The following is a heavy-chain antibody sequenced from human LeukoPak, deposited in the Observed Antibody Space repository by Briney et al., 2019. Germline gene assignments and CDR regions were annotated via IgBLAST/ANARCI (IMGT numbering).Heavy chain of an antibody. CDR3: ARGRPYYYDSSGYNDY. Sequence: GGSLRLSCAASGFTFSSYEMNWVRQAPGKGLEWVSYISSSGSTIYYADSVKGRFTISRDNAKTSLYLQMNSLRAEDTAVYYCARGRPYYYDSSGYNDYWGQGTLVTVSS. D-gene: IGHD3-22*01. CDR1: GFTFSSYE. CDR2: ISSSGSTI. J-gene: IGHJ4*02. V-gene: IGHV3-48*03.